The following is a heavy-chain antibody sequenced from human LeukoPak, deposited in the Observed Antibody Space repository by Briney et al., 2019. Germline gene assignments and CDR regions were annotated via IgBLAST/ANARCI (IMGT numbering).Heavy chain of an antibody. Sequence: VASVKVSCKASGYTFTSYDINWVRQAPGQGLEWMGGIIPIFGTANYAQKFQGRVTITADESTSTAYMELSSLRSEGTAVYYCARAFWIKASNQRGYSYGSYYYGMDVWGQGTTVTVSS. D-gene: IGHD5-18*01. CDR2: IIPIFGTA. CDR1: GYTFTSYD. J-gene: IGHJ6*02. CDR3: ARAFWIKASNQRGYSYGSYYYGMDV. V-gene: IGHV1-69*13.